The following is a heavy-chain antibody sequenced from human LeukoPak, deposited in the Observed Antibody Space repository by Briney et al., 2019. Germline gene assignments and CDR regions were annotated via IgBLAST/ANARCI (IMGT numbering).Heavy chain of an antibody. J-gene: IGHJ4*01. CDR3: AGVFLVGPCGCLDL. CDR1: GFTFSIYS. V-gene: IGHV3-21*01. D-gene: IGHD1-26*01. CDR2: IESTSSYI. Sequence: GGSLRLSCAASGFTFSIYSMVWVRQAPGKGLEWVSSIESTSSYIYYADSVKGRFTISRDNAKNSLYLQMNSLRAEDTAVYYCAGVFLVGPCGCLDLWGQGTLVTVSS.